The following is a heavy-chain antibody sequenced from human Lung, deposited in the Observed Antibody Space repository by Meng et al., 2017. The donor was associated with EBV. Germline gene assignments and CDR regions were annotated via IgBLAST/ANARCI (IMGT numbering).Heavy chain of an antibody. D-gene: IGHD6-19*01. V-gene: IGHV1-2*02. Sequence: HVQLVQSAAALKKPGASVKVSCETSGYTFTRYYIHWVRQAPGQGLEWVGWVDSNSGSPNYAQNFQGRVAMTRDTSISTAYMELSRLRSDDTAVYYCAHQAVAGTRGWFDPWGQGTLVTVSS. CDR1: GYTFTRYY. CDR3: AHQAVAGTRGWFDP. J-gene: IGHJ5*02. CDR2: VDSNSGSP.